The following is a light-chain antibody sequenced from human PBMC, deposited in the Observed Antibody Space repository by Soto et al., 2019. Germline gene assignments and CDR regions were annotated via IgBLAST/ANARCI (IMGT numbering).Light chain of an antibody. V-gene: IGLV2-14*03. CDR2: DVN. Sequence: QSALTQTASVSGSPGQSIAISCTGTSSDVGGYNYVSWYQQHPGKAPKLMIYDVNNRPSGVSNRFSGSKSGNTASLTISGLQAEDEADYCCCSYTTSSTYVFGTGTKVTVL. CDR3: CSYTTSSTYV. CDR1: SSDVGGYNY. J-gene: IGLJ1*01.